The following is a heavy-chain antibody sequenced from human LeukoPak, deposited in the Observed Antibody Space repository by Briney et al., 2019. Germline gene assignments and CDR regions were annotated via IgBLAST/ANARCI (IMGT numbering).Heavy chain of an antibody. J-gene: IGHJ4*02. CDR1: VYTFTHYG. V-gene: IGHV1-18*01. CDR2: ICAYNGNT. D-gene: IGHD6-19*01. CDR3: ARTPGSGWYQLGSFDY. Sequence: SVTVSCKASVYTFTHYGMSWLRQAPAQGREGLGGICAYNGNTNYAQKVQGRVTMTTDTSTSTAYMELRSLRSDDTAVYYCARTPGSGWYQLGSFDYWGEGALVTVSP.